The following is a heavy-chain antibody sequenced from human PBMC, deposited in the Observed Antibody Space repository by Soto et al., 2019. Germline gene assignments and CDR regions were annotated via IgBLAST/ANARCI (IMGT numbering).Heavy chain of an antibody. CDR2: INAGNGNT. Sequence: GASVKVSFKASGYTFTSYAIHWVRQAPGQRLEWMGWINAGNGNTKHSQKFQGRVSITRDTSASTAYMELSSLRSEDTAVYYCARDWQVTGTGLDYWGPGTLVTVSS. D-gene: IGHD6-19*01. J-gene: IGHJ4*02. CDR1: GYTFTSYA. V-gene: IGHV1-3*01. CDR3: ARDWQVTGTGLDY.